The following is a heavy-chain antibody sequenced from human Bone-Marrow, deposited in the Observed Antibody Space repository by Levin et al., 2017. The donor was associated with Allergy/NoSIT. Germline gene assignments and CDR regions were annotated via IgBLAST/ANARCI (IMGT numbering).Heavy chain of an antibody. V-gene: IGHV1-8*01. CDR2: VNLDNGNT. CDR1: GDTFSDYD. D-gene: IGHD3-10*01. CDR3: ARAAMVRGIIINDAFAI. Sequence: GASVKVSCQASGDTFSDYDFNWVRQANGQRLEWMGWVNLDNGNTRYAQEFQGRVKMTRDTSISTVYMELSSLRSEDTAVYYCARAAMVRGIIINDAFAIWGQGTLLTVSS. J-gene: IGHJ3*02.